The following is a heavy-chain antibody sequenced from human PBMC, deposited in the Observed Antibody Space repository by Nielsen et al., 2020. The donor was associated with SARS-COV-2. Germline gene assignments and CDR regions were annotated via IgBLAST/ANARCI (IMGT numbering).Heavy chain of an antibody. D-gene: IGHD2-15*01. CDR2: ISSSSSYI. V-gene: IGHV3-21*04. Sequence: GESLKISCAASGFTFSSYSMNWVRQAPGKGLEWVSSISSSSSYIYYADSVKGRFTISRDNAKNSLYLQMNSLRAEDTAVYYCARDCSGGSCYLWYYYYGMDVWGQGTTVTVSS. J-gene: IGHJ6*02. CDR1: GFTFSSYS. CDR3: ARDCSGGSCYLWYYYYGMDV.